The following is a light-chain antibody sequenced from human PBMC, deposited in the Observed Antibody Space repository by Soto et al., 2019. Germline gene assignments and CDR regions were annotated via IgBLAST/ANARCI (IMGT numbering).Light chain of an antibody. CDR2: KAS. CDR1: QSISSW. CDR3: QHYRIYPYT. V-gene: IGKV1-5*03. J-gene: IGKJ2*01. Sequence: DIQMTQSPSTLSAFVGDRVTITCRASQSISSWLAWFQQKPGKAPKLLIYKASSLESGVPSRFSGSGSGTEFTITISSLQPDDSAPYYCQHYRIYPYTFGQGTNLEIK.